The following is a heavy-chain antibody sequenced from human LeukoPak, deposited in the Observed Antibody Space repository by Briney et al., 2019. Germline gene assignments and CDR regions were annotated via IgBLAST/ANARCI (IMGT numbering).Heavy chain of an antibody. V-gene: IGHV4-30-2*01. CDR3: ARDVSRTSWTWR. J-gene: IGHJ3*01. CDR1: GGSISSGGYY. Sequence: SETLSLTCTVSGGSISSGGYYWSWIRQPPGKGLEWIGYIYHSGSTYYNPSLKSRVTISVDTSNNQFSLKLSSATAADTAVYYCARDVSRTSWTWRWGQGTVVTVSS. CDR2: IYHSGST. D-gene: IGHD2-2*01.